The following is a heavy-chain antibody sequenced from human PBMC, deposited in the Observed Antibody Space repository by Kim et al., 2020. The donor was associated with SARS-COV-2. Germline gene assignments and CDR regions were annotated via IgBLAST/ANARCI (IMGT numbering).Heavy chain of an antibody. CDR2: ISSSSSYT. CDR3: ARTRLGYDYVWGSYRPDAFDI. D-gene: IGHD3-16*02. Sequence: GGSLRLSCAASGFTFSDYYMSWIRQAPGKGLEWVSYISSSSSYTNYADSVKGRFTISRDNAKNSLYLQMNSLRAEDTAVYYCARTRLGYDYVWGSYRPDAFDIWGQGTMVTVSS. CDR1: GFTFSDYY. V-gene: IGHV3-11*03. J-gene: IGHJ3*02.